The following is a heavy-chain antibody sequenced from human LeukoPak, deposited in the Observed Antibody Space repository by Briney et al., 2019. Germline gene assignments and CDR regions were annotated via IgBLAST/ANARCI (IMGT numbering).Heavy chain of an antibody. V-gene: IGHV3-30*02. Sequence: GGSLRLSCAASGFTFSSYGMHWVRQAPGKGLEWVAFIRYDGSNKYYADSVKGRFTISRDNSKNTLYLQMNSLRAEDTAVYYCDKEGSGWYQSSYYFDYGGQGTLVTVSS. CDR3: DKEGSGWYQSSYYFDY. J-gene: IGHJ4*02. CDR2: IRYDGSNK. CDR1: GFTFSSYG. D-gene: IGHD6-19*01.